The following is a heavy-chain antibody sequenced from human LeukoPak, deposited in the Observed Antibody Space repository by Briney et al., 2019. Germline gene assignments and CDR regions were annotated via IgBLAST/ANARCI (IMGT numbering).Heavy chain of an antibody. CDR2: ISWNSGSM. CDR3: VKDKGYGSGSDYNY. Sequence: GGSLRLSCAASGFTFDDYAMHWVRQAPGKGLEWVSGISWNSGSMGYADSVKGRFTISRDNAKNSLYLQMNGLRPEDTALYYCVKDKGYGSGSDYNYWGQGTLVTVSS. V-gene: IGHV3-9*01. J-gene: IGHJ4*02. CDR1: GFTFDDYA. D-gene: IGHD3-10*01.